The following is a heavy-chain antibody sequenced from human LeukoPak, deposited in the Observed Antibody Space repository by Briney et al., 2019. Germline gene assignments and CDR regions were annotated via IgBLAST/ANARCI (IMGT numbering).Heavy chain of an antibody. CDR2: VNGGGGDT. CDR1: GVTFGSYA. J-gene: IGHJ4*02. Sequence: GGTLRLSCVASGVTFGSYAMTWVRQSPVRGLEWVSTVNGGGGDTYYADSVKGRFTISRDNSKNTLYLQMNSLRVEHTDIYYCAKDLGVAVNDFWGQGTLVTVSS. D-gene: IGHD6-19*01. V-gene: IGHV3-23*01. CDR3: AKDLGVAVNDF.